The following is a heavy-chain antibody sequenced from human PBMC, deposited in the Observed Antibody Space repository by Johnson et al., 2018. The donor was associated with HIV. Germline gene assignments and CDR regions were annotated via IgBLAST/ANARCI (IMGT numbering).Heavy chain of an antibody. V-gene: IGHV3-30-3*01. Sequence: QVQLVESGGGVVQPERSLRLSCAASEFSFSTYAMRWVRQAPGKGLEGVAVISDDGSNTDYADAVKGRFTISRDNSKNTLYLQMNSLRAEDTAVYYCVRDGNYDDSSGSYAFDIWGQGTMVTVSS. CDR2: ISDDGSNT. CDR3: VRDGNYDDSSGSYAFDI. J-gene: IGHJ3*02. CDR1: EFSFSTYA. D-gene: IGHD3-22*01.